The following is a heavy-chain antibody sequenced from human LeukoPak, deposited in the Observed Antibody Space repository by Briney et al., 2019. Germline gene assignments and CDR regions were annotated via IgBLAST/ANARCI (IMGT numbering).Heavy chain of an antibody. CDR3: SKGPFFYYYDSSGYYYFDY. D-gene: IGHD3-22*01. Sequence: GGSLRLSCAASGFTFSSYAMSWVRQAPGKVLEWVSAISGSGGSTYYADSVKGRFTISRDNSKNTLYLQMNSLRAEDTAVYYCSKGPFFYYYDSSGYYYFDYWGQGTLVTVSS. CDR2: ISGSGGST. V-gene: IGHV3-23*01. CDR1: GFTFSSYA. J-gene: IGHJ4*02.